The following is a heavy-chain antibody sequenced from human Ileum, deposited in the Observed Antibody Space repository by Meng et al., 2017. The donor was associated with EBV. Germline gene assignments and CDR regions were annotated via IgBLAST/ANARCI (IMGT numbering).Heavy chain of an antibody. J-gene: IGHJ4*02. CDR3: ARHHHSPTFDY. D-gene: IGHD1-14*01. CDR1: GGSISSSSYY. Sequence: QLHSQGRVPGLVKPSETLSLTCTVSGGSISSSSYYWAWIRQPPGEGLEWIGSVVYSGTTYYTSSLKSRVSISVDTSKNQFSLKLSSVTAADTAVYYCARHHHSPTFDYWGQGTLVTVSS. CDR2: VVYSGTT. V-gene: IGHV4-39*01.